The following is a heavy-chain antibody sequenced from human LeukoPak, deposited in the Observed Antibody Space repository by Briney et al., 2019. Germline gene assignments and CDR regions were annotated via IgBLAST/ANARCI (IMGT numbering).Heavy chain of an antibody. D-gene: IGHD1-26*01. CDR1: GGTFTSYA. J-gene: IGHJ5*02. V-gene: IGHV1-69*13. Sequence: ASVKVSCKTSGGTFTSYAITWVRQAPGPGLEWMGKIIPISGTTNYAQKFQGRVTFTADEYTSTAYMELSSLRSEDTALYYCARKLRLGGNWFDPWGQGTLVTVSS. CDR2: IIPISGTT. CDR3: ARKLRLGGNWFDP.